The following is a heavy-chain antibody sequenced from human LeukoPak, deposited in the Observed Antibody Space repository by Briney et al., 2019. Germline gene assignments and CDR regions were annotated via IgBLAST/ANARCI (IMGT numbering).Heavy chain of an antibody. D-gene: IGHD3-10*01. CDR1: GFTFSSYG. V-gene: IGHV3-30*03. CDR3: ARGMRLYGSGSYLFDP. Sequence: GGSLRLSCAASGFTFSSYGMHWVRQAPGKGLEWVAVISYDGSNKYYADSVKGRFTISRDNSKNTLYLQMNSLRAEDTAVYYCARGMRLYGSGSYLFDPWGQGTLVTVSS. CDR2: ISYDGSNK. J-gene: IGHJ5*02.